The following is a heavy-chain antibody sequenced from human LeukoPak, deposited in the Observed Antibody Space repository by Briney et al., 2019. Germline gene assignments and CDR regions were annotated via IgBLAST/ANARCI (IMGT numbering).Heavy chain of an antibody. CDR1: GFTFSSYA. D-gene: IGHD2-2*01. CDR2: IYSGGST. CDR3: ASVDCSSTSCYDGAPPYY. J-gene: IGHJ4*02. Sequence: GGSLRLSCAASGFTFSSYAMHWVRQAPGKGLEWVSVIYSGGSTYYADSVKGRFTISRDNSKNTLYLQMNSLRAEDTAVYYCASVDCSSTSCYDGAPPYYWGQGTLVTVSS. V-gene: IGHV3-53*01.